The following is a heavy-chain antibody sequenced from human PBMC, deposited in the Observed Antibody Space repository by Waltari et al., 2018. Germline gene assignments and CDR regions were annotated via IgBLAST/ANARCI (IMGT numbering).Heavy chain of an antibody. CDR3: ARERSVTGKGNLDY. Sequence: EVQLVESGGGLVQPGGSLRLSCAASGFPFSSYAMSWVRQAPGKGLEWVSYISSGGTNMFYAESVKGRFTISRDNAKNSLYLHMNSLRVEDTAVYYCARERSVTGKGNLDYWGQGTLVTVSS. J-gene: IGHJ4*02. CDR1: GFPFSSYA. CDR2: ISSGGTNM. D-gene: IGHD3-10*01. V-gene: IGHV3-48*03.